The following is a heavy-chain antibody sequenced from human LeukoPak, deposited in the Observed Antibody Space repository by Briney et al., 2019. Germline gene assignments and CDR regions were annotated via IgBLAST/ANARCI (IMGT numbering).Heavy chain of an antibody. CDR2: ITSSGGST. D-gene: IGHD3-16*02. CDR3: TRGPGYDYVWGSYRADY. J-gene: IGHJ4*02. V-gene: IGHV3-64*02. CDR1: GFIFYGYA. Sequence: PGGSLRLSCAASGFIFYGYAMHWVRQAPGRGLEYVSAITSSGGSTFYADSVKGRFTISIDNSKNTLYLQMGSLRADDMAVYYCTRGPGYDYVWGSYRADYWGQGTLVTVSS.